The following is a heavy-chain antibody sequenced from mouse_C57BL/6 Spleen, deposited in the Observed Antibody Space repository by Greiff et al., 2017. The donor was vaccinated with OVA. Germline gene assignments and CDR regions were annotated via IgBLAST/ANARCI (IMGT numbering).Heavy chain of an antibody. D-gene: IGHD1-1*01. J-gene: IGHJ2*01. Sequence: VKLVESGAELVKPGASVKISCKASGYAFSSYWMKWVKQRPGKGLEWIGQIYPGGGDTNYNGKFKGKATLTADKSSSTAYMQLSSLTSEDSAVYFCARTTTVVANYFDYWGQGTTLTVSS. CDR2: IYPGGGDT. CDR3: ARTTTVVANYFDY. V-gene: IGHV1-80*01. CDR1: GYAFSSYW.